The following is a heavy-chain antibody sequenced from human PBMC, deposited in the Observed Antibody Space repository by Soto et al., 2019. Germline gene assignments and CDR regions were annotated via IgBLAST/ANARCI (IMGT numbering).Heavy chain of an antibody. D-gene: IGHD6-6*01. Sequence: PGGSLRLFCAASGFTFSSYAMHWVRQAPGKGLEWVAVISYDGSNKYYADSVKGRFTISRDNSKNTLYLQMNSLRAEDTAVYYCARDHGYSSSNGWENYYYGMDVWGQGTTVTVSS. J-gene: IGHJ6*02. CDR1: GFTFSSYA. V-gene: IGHV3-30-3*01. CDR3: ARDHGYSSSNGWENYYYGMDV. CDR2: ISYDGSNK.